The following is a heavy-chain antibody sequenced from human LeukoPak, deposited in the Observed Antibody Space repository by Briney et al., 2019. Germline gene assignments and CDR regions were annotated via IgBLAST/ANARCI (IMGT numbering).Heavy chain of an antibody. Sequence: ASVKVSCKASGYTFTSYAINWVRQAPGQGLEWMGWMNPNSGNTGYAQKFQGRVTMTRNTSISTAYMELSSLRSEDTAVYYCAKDLQGRDCSGGSCYSWYYWGQGALVTVSS. V-gene: IGHV1-8*01. CDR1: GYTFTSYA. CDR3: AKDLQGRDCSGGSCYSWYY. CDR2: MNPNSGNT. J-gene: IGHJ4*02. D-gene: IGHD2-15*01.